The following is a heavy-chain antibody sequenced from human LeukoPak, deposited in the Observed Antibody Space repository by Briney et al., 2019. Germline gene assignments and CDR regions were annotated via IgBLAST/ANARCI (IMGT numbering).Heavy chain of an antibody. CDR3: ARDRGDYYGSGSYYNRYYYYGMDV. D-gene: IGHD3-10*01. V-gene: IGHV3-21*01. CDR1: GFTFSSYS. J-gene: IGHJ6*02. CDR2: ISSSSSYI. Sequence: GGSLRLSCAAFGFTFSSYSMNWVRQAPGKGLEWVSSISSSSSYIYYADSVKGRFTISRDNAKNSLYLQMNSLRAEDTAVYYCARDRGDYYGSGSYYNRYYYYGMDVWGQGTTVTVSS.